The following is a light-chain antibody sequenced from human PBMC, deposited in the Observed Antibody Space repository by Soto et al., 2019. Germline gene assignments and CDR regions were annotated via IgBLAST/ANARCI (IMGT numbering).Light chain of an antibody. CDR1: QSVRSW. Sequence: DIQMTQSPATLSASVGDRVTITCRASQSVRSWLAWYQQKPGTAAKLLIFDASRLESGVPSRFSGTASATEFTLTISSLQPDDFATYHCQQYDNHPPTFGGGTKVDI. V-gene: IGKV1-5*01. CDR2: DAS. CDR3: QQYDNHPPT. J-gene: IGKJ4*01.